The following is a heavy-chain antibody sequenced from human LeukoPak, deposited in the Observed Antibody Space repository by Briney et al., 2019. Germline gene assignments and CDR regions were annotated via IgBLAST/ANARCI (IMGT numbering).Heavy chain of an antibody. V-gene: IGHV1-2*02. J-gene: IGHJ1*01. CDR2: INPSSGGT. CDR3: ARAYSSGWYGIEYFQH. D-gene: IGHD6-19*01. CDR1: GDTFTGYF. Sequence: ASVKVSCKASGDTFTGYFMHWVRQAPGQGLEWMGWINPSSGGTNYAQKFQGRVTMTRDTSISTAYMELSRLRSDDTAVYYCARAYSSGWYGIEYFQHWGQGTLVTVSS.